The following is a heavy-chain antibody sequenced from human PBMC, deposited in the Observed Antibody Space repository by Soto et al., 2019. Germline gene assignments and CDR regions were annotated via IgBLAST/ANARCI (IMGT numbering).Heavy chain of an antibody. Sequence: GEPLRLSSVASGFSFGGYDMHWVRQIEGKGLESVSALGSPYDPFHLASGMGRFTIASEYAKDSLYLKIHSKSTGDMPVYYWTSSXSGQLPRRADYSFVMDVWGQGTMVTVSS. CDR2: LGSPYDP. V-gene: IGHV3-13*05. CDR1: GFSFGGYD. CDR3: TSSXSGQLPRRADYSFVMDV. J-gene: IGHJ6*01. D-gene: IGHD2-2*01.